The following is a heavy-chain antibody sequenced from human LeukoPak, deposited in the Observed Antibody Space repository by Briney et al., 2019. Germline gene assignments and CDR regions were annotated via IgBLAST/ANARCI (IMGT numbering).Heavy chain of an antibody. V-gene: IGHV1-18*01. CDR1: GYTFTSYA. J-gene: IGHJ4*02. Sequence: GASVKVSCKASGYTFTSYAMHWVRQAPGQRLEWMGWISAYNGNTNYAQKLQGRVTMTTDTSTSTAYMELRSLRSDDTAVYYCARALEDYYDSSGYSWNYWGQGTLVTVSS. CDR3: ARALEDYYDSSGYSWNY. D-gene: IGHD3-22*01. CDR2: ISAYNGNT.